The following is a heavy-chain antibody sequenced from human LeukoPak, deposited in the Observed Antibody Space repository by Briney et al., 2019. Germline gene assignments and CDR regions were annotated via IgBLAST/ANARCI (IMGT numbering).Heavy chain of an antibody. J-gene: IGHJ4*02. CDR2: ISTDGSST. Sequence: AGGSLRLSCTASGFTFSSYWMHWVRQAPGKGLVWVSRISTDGSSTSYADSVKGRFTISRDNAKNTLYLQMNSLRAEDTATYYCARVTYGSGSYTLYYFDYWGQGTLVTVSS. D-gene: IGHD3-10*01. CDR3: ARVTYGSGSYTLYYFDY. CDR1: GFTFSSYW. V-gene: IGHV3-74*01.